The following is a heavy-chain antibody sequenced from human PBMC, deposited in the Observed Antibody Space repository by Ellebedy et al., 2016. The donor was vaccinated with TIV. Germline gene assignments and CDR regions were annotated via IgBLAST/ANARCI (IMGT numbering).Heavy chain of an antibody. CDR3: ARGGGVVGPTTNFAF. J-gene: IGHJ4*02. Sequence: GESLKISCAASGLTVSSNYMSLVRQAPGKGLEWVSVIYSGGSTYYADSVKGRFTISRDNSKNTLYLQMNSLRAEDTAVYYCARGGGVVGPTTNFAFWGQGTLVTVSS. CDR2: IYSGGST. V-gene: IGHV3-66*01. D-gene: IGHD1-26*01. CDR1: GLTVSSNY.